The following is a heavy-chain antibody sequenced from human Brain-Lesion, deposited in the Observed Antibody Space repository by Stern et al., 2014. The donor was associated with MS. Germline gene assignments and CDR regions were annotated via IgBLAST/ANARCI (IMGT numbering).Heavy chain of an antibody. Sequence: VQLVESGPGLVKPSQTLSLSCTVSGGSISSGGYYWSWIRQPAGTGLEWIGRIFNNGSTRHNPPLQRRVSISIQTPKNHVLLRLNSMTAADTAVYYCARGRVVPGFQYYATDVWGQGTTVIVSS. CDR2: IFNNGST. D-gene: IGHD2-2*01. J-gene: IGHJ6*02. CDR3: ARGRVVPGFQYYATDV. V-gene: IGHV4-61*02. CDR1: GGSISSGGYY.